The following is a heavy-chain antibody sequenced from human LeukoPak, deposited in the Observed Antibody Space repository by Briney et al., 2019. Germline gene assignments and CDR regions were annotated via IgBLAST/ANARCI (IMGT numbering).Heavy chain of an antibody. CDR2: IKQDGSQK. D-gene: IGHD4-17*01. CDR1: GFTFSSYW. Sequence: PGGSLRLSCAASGFTFSSYWMSWVRQAPGKGLEWVATIKQDGSQKEYVDSVKGRFTIPRDNAKNSLYLQMNSLRAEDTAVYYCARDPTVTNFHDAFDIWGQGTMVTASS. CDR3: ARDPTVTNFHDAFDI. V-gene: IGHV3-7*05. J-gene: IGHJ3*02.